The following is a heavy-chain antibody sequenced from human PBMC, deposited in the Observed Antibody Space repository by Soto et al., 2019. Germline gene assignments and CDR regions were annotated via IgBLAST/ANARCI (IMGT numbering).Heavy chain of an antibody. J-gene: IGHJ4*02. V-gene: IGHV4-4*02. CDR2: IYHSGST. Sequence: XETLSLTCPVAGVSISSSNWFSWLRQPPGKGLEWIGEIYHSGSTNYNPSLKSRVTISVDKSKNQFSLKLSSVTAADTAVYYCASSYGSGSYYADWGQGPLVTVSS. CDR3: ASSYGSGSYYAD. D-gene: IGHD3-10*01. CDR1: GVSISSSNW.